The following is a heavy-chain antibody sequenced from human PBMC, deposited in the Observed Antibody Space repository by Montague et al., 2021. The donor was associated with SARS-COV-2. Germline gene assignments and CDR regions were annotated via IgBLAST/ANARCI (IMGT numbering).Heavy chain of an antibody. CDR3: AREIAAAGPALDY. CDR1: GFSLSTSGMC. D-gene: IGHD6-13*01. Sequence: PALVKPTQTLTLTCTFSGFSLSTSGMCVSWIRQPPGKALEWLARIDWDDDKYYSTSLKTRLTISKDTPKNQVVLTMTNMDPVDTATYYCAREIAAAGPALDYWGQGTLVTVSS. V-gene: IGHV2-70*11. J-gene: IGHJ4*02. CDR2: IDWDDDK.